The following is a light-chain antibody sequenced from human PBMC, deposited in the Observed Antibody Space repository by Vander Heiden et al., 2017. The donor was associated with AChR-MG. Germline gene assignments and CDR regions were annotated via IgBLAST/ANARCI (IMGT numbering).Light chain of an antibody. CDR3: QQENSYPRT. CDR1: QSISSW. J-gene: IGKJ1*01. V-gene: IGKV1-5*01. CDR2: DAS. Sequence: DIQMTQSPSTLSASVGDRVTITCRASQSISSWLAWYQQKPGKAPKLLIYDASSLESGVPSRFSGSGSGTEFTLTISSLQPADFATYYCQQENSYPRTFGQGTKVEIK.